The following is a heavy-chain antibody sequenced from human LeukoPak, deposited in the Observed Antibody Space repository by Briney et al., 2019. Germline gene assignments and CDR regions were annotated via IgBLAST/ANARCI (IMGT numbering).Heavy chain of an antibody. D-gene: IGHD3-22*01. CDR2: ISSSGSIR. V-gene: IGHV3-48*03. CDR1: GFTFSSYE. CDR3: ARDHRIDSSGSPEY. Sequence: PGGSLRLSCAASGFTFSSYEMKWVRQAPGKGLEWVSYISSSGSIRYYADSVKGRLTISRDNAKNSLYLRMNSLRAEDTAVYYCARDHRIDSSGSPEYWGQGTLVTVSS. J-gene: IGHJ4*02.